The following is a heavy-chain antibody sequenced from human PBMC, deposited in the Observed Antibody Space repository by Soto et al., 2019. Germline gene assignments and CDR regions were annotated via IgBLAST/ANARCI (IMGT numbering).Heavy chain of an antibody. J-gene: IGHJ4*02. V-gene: IGHV4-59*01. D-gene: IGHD1-1*01. CDR1: GGYISRYH. CDR2: IYYSGTT. Sequence: SETLSLTCTVSGGYISRYHWSWIRQSPGKGLEWIGYIYYSGTTSYNPSLKNQVTKSINTSKNQFSLKQTSVTAADTAVYYCARDRSRGNDFDYWGQGTLVTVSS. CDR3: ARDRSRGNDFDY.